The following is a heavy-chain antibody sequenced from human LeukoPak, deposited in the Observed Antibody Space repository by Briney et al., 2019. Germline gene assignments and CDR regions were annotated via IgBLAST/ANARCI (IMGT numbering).Heavy chain of an antibody. CDR2: ISWNSGSI. D-gene: IGHD3-10*01. CDR3: AKASPTASGFDY. V-gene: IGHV3-9*01. J-gene: IGHJ4*02. Sequence: GGSLRLSCAASGFTFDDYAMHWVRQAPGEGLEWVSGISWNSGSIGYADSVKGRFTISRDNAKNSLYLQMNSLRAEDTALYYCAKASPTASGFDYWGQGTLVTVSS. CDR1: GFTFDDYA.